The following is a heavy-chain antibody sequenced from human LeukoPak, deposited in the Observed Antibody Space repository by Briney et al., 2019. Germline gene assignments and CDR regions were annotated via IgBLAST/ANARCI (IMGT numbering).Heavy chain of an antibody. Sequence: GGSLRLSCAASGFTVSNNYMSWVRQAPGKGLEWVSVIYSGGSTYYADSVKGRFTISRDNSKNTLYLQMNSLRAEDTAVYYCAKDPPPIVPAAFDYWGQGTLVTVSS. J-gene: IGHJ4*02. D-gene: IGHD2-2*01. CDR2: IYSGGST. CDR1: GFTVSNNY. V-gene: IGHV3-66*01. CDR3: AKDPPPIVPAAFDY.